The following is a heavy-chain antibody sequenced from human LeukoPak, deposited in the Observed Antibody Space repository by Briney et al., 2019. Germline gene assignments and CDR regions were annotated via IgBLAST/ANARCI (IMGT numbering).Heavy chain of an antibody. Sequence: GGSLRLSCVASGITFSSYAMSWVRQAPGKGLEWVSTINTRADETHYADSVRGRFTIFRDNAKNTLYLQMNSLRAEDTAVYYCARDNEYCTGGTCRLDYWGQGALVTVSS. CDR3: ARDNEYCTGGTCRLDY. V-gene: IGHV3-23*01. CDR2: INTRADET. J-gene: IGHJ4*02. D-gene: IGHD2-15*01. CDR1: GITFSSYA.